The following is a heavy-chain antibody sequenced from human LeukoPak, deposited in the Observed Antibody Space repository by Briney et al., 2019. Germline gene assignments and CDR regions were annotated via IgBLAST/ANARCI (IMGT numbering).Heavy chain of an antibody. D-gene: IGHD3-10*01. J-gene: IGHJ4*02. CDR2: IKQDGSEK. CDR1: GFTFSTYW. CDR3: AKDPSGLLMVRGDIEWDY. Sequence: PGGSLRLSCAASGFTFSTYWMSWFRQAPGKGLEWVANIKQDGSEKFYVDSVKGRFTISRDNSKNTLYLQMNSLRAEDTAVYYCAKDPSGLLMVRGDIEWDYWGQGTLVTVSS. V-gene: IGHV3-7*03.